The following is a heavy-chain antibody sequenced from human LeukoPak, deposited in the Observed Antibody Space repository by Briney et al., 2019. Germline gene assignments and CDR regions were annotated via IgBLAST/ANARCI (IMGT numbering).Heavy chain of an antibody. D-gene: IGHD3-16*02. V-gene: IGHV3-21*01. CDR1: GFTFSSYS. CDR2: IISSSSYI. CDR3: ARDPVWGSYRYVGGFDI. J-gene: IGHJ3*02. Sequence: GGSLRLSCAASGFTFSSYSMNWVRQAPGKGLEWVSSIISSSSYIYYADSVKGRFTISRDNAKNSLYLQMNSLRAEDTAVYYCARDPVWGSYRYVGGFDIWGQGTMVTVSS.